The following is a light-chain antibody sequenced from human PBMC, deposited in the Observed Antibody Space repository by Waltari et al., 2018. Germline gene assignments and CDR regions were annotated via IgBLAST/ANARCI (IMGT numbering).Light chain of an antibody. J-gene: IGKJ5*01. V-gene: IGKV4-1*01. Sequence: DIVMTQSPDSLAVSLGERATINCKSSQSVLYSSNNKNYLAWYQQKPGQPPKLLLYWASTRASGAPDRFSGSGSGTDFTLTISSLQAEDVAVYYCHQYYIPPLTFGQGTRLEIK. CDR1: QSVLYSSNNKNY. CDR2: WAS. CDR3: HQYYIPPLT.